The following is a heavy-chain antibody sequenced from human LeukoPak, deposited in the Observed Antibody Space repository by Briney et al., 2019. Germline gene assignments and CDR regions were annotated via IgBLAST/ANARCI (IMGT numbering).Heavy chain of an antibody. Sequence: SETLSLTCTVSGGFISSYYWSWIRQPPGKGLEWIGYIYTSGSTNYNPSLQSRVTISVDTSKNQFSLKLSSVTAADTAVYYCARHLESSGWYGDYYYMDVWGKGTTVTVSS. J-gene: IGHJ6*03. D-gene: IGHD6-19*01. CDR2: IYTSGST. CDR3: ARHLESSGWYGDYYYMDV. CDR1: GGFISSYY. V-gene: IGHV4-4*09.